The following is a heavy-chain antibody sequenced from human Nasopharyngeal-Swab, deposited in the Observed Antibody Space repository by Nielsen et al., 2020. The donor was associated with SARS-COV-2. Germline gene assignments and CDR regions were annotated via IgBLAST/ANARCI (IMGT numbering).Heavy chain of an antibody. D-gene: IGHD6-13*01. Sequence: SETLSLTYTVSGGSISSSSYYWGWIRQPPGKGLEWIGSIYYSGSTYYNPSLKSRVTISVDTSKNQFSLKLSSVTAADTAVYYCARQMYSSSWYSPYYYYGMDVWGQGTTVTVSS. CDR2: IYYSGST. V-gene: IGHV4-39*01. J-gene: IGHJ6*02. CDR1: GGSISSSSYY. CDR3: ARQMYSSSWYSPYYYYGMDV.